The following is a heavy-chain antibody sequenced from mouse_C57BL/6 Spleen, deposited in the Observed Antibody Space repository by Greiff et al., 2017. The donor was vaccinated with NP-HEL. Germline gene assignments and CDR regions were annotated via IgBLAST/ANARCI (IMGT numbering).Heavy chain of an antibody. D-gene: IGHD1-1*01. V-gene: IGHV1-54*01. CDR2: INPGSGGT. J-gene: IGHJ2*01. Sequence: VQLQQSGAELVRPGTSVKVSCKASGYAFTNYLIEWVKQRPGQGLEWIGVINPGSGGTNYNEKFKGKATLTADKSSSTAYMQLSSLTSEDSAVYFCALTTVVAPDYWGQGTTLTVSS. CDR1: GYAFTNYL. CDR3: ALTTVVAPDY.